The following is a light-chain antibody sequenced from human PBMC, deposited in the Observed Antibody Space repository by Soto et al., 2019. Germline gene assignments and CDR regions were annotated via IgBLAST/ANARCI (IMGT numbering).Light chain of an antibody. CDR1: SSNIGSTT. CDR3: ATWDDSLNGVV. Sequence: QSVLTQPPSASGTPGQRVTISCSGSSSNIGSTTVNWYQQLPGTAPKVLIYSNDQRPSGVADRFSGSKSGTSASLAISGLQSEDKADYYCATWDDSLNGVVFGGGTKLTVL. J-gene: IGLJ2*01. CDR2: SND. V-gene: IGLV1-44*01.